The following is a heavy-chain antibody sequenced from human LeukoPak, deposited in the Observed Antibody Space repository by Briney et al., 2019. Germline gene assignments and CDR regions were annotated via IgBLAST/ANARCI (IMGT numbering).Heavy chain of an antibody. D-gene: IGHD2-21*01. V-gene: IGHV6-1*01. Sequence: SQTLSLTCAVSGDSVSSNSAAWNWIRQSPSRGLEWLGRTYYRSKWYTDYAVSVKSRITINPDTSKNQFSLQLNSVTPEDTAVYYCVREMRVVIAAYYFDYWGQGTLVTVSS. J-gene: IGHJ4*02. CDR2: TYYRSKWYT. CDR3: VREMRVVIAAYYFDY. CDR1: GDSVSSNSAA.